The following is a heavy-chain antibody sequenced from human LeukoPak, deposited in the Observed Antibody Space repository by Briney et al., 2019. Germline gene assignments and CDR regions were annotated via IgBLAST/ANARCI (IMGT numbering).Heavy chain of an antibody. CDR1: GDFVSADYY. D-gene: IGHD5-12*01. CDR3: ARGGLGAYSGYDSFDY. CDR2: ISSSSSYI. Sequence: LSLTCIVSGDFVSADYYWGWIRQPPGKGLEWVSYISSSSSYIYYADSVKGRSTISRDNAKNSLYLQMNSLRAEDTAVYYCARGGLGAYSGYDSFDYWGQGTLVTVSS. J-gene: IGHJ4*02. V-gene: IGHV3-11*06.